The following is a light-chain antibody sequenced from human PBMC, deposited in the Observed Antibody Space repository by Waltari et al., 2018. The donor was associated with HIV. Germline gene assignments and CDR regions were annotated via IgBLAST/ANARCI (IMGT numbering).Light chain of an antibody. CDR1: QSAATN. Sequence: TLAVSPGDRATLSCKASQSAATNIAWYQQKPGQPIRLLIYGAGTTATGVSGRFSGSGSGTDFTLTINNLQSDDSAVYFCQQYNSSPTFGQGTKVEV. CDR3: QQYNSSPT. V-gene: IGKV3-15*01. J-gene: IGKJ2*01. CDR2: GAG.